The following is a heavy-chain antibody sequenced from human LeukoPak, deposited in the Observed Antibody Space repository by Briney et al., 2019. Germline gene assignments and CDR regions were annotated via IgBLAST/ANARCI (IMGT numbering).Heavy chain of an antibody. Sequence: SETLSLTCTVSGGSISSYYWSWLRQPPGKGLEWIGYIYYSGSTNYNPSLKSRVTISVDTSKNQFSLKLSSVTAADTAVYYCARGDYDILTGYFYFDYWGQGTLVTVSS. D-gene: IGHD3-9*01. V-gene: IGHV4-59*01. CDR3: ARGDYDILTGYFYFDY. CDR2: IYYSGST. J-gene: IGHJ4*02. CDR1: GGSISSYY.